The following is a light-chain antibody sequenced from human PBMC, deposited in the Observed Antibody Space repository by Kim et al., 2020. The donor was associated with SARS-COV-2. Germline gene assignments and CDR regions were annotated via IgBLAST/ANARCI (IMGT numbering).Light chain of an antibody. J-gene: IGLJ2*01. CDR3: QAWDSSTVV. Sequence: VSPGQTASITCSGDKLGDKYACWYQQKPGQSLVLVMYQDTKRPSGIPERFSGFNSGNTATLTISGTQAMDEADYYCQAWDSSTVVFGGGTQLTVL. CDR2: QDT. V-gene: IGLV3-1*01. CDR1: KLGDKY.